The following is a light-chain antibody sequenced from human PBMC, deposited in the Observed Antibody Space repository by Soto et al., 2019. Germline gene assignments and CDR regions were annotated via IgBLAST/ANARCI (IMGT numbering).Light chain of an antibody. V-gene: IGKV3-15*01. J-gene: IGKJ5*01. CDR1: QSVSSN. CDR2: GAS. CDR3: QQYNNWPT. Sequence: ILVTQSRATMSVSPGERATLSCRASQSVSSNLAWYQQKPGPAPRLLIYGASTRATGVPARFRGSGSGTEFTLTIRSLQSEDFAVYFCQQYNNWPTLGKGKRLEIK.